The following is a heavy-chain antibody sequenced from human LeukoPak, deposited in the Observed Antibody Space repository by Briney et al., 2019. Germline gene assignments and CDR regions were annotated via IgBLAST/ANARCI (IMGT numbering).Heavy chain of an antibody. CDR2: MSPNSGNT. V-gene: IGHV1-8*01. D-gene: IGHD3-9*01. J-gene: IGHJ4*02. CDR3: AAYYDILTGTEVARDY. Sequence: ASVKVSCKASGYTFTSYDINWVRQATGQGLEWMGWMSPNSGNTGYAQKFQGRVTMTRNTSISTAYMELSSLRSEDTAVYYCAAYYDILTGTEVARDYWGQGTLVTVSS. CDR1: GYTFTSYD.